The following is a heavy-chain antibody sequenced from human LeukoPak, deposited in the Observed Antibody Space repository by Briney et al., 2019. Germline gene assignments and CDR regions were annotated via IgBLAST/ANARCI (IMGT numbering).Heavy chain of an antibody. V-gene: IGHV3-74*01. CDR1: GFTFRNFW. CDR2: INGDGSDT. J-gene: IGHJ4*02. Sequence: GGSLRLSCAASGFTFRNFWMHWVRQAPGKGLVWVSRINGDGSDTSYADSVKGRLTISRDNAKNTLYLQMISLRAEDTAIYYCVGGYDPHYWGQGTLVTVSS. D-gene: IGHD2-8*02. CDR3: VGGYDPHY.